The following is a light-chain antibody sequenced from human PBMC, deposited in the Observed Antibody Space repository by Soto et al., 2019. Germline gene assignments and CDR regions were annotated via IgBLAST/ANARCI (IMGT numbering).Light chain of an antibody. J-gene: IGLJ2*01. CDR2: DDN. CDR3: GTWDSSLSAGV. V-gene: IGLV1-51*01. Sequence: QSVLTQPPSVSVAPGQKVTISCSGSSSNIGSNYVSWYQQLPGTAPKLLIYDDNKRPSGIPDRFSGSKSGTSATLGITGLQTGDEADYYCGTWDSSLSAGVFGGGTQLTVL. CDR1: SSNIGSNY.